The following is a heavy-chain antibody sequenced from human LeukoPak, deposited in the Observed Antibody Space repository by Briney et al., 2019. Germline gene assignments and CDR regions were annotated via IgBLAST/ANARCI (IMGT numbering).Heavy chain of an antibody. V-gene: IGHV3-74*01. CDR1: GFSFSSYW. CDR3: ASSFWSGYYDF. Sequence: SGGSLRLSCAASGFSFSSYWMHWVRQAPGEGLVWVSRINSDGSSISYADSVKGRFTISRDNAKNTLYLQMNSLRAEDTAVYYCASSFWSGYYDFWGQGTLVTVSS. CDR2: INSDGSSI. J-gene: IGHJ4*02. D-gene: IGHD3-3*01.